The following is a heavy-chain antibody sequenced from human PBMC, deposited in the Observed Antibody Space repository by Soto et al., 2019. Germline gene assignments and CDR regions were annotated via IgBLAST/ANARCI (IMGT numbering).Heavy chain of an antibody. J-gene: IGHJ4*02. CDR3: ARDNSGFWGGYFDS. Sequence: PSETLSLTCAVSGFSIGSNNWWGWIRQPPGKGLEWIGNIYYSGTTQFNPSLKSRVTMSIDGAGNQFSLRLSSVTAAETAVYYCARDNSGFWGGYFDSWGQGKLVTVSS. D-gene: IGHD3-3*01. CDR1: GFSIGSNNW. CDR2: IYYSGTT. V-gene: IGHV4-28*03.